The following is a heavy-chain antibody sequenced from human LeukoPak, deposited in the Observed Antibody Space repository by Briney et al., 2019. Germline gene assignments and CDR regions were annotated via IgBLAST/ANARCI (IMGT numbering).Heavy chain of an antibody. CDR2: ISYDGSNK. J-gene: IGHJ4*02. CDR3: ARDSGSGGYFDY. CDR1: GFTFSSYA. D-gene: IGHD5-12*01. V-gene: IGHV3-30-3*01. Sequence: PGGSLRLSCAASGFTFSSYAMHWVRQAPGKGLEWVAVISYDGSNKYYADSVKGRFTISRDNSKNTLYLQMNSLRAEDTAVYYCARDSGSGGYFDYWGQGTLVTVSS.